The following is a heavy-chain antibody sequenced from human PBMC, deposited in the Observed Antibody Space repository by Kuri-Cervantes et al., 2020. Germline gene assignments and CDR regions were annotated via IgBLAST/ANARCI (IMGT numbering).Heavy chain of an antibody. D-gene: IGHD3-10*01. CDR3: TNWRGGGDY. Sequence: LSLTCAASGFTFSSYSMNWVRQAPGKGLEWVSSISSSSSYIYYADSVKGRFTISRDNAKNSLYLQMNSLRAEDTAVYFCTNWRGGGDYWGQGTLVTVSS. CDR2: ISSSSSYI. V-gene: IGHV3-21*01. J-gene: IGHJ4*02. CDR1: GFTFSSYS.